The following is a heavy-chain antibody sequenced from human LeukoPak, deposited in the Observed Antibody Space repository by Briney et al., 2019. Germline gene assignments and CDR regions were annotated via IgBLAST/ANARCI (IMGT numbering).Heavy chain of an antibody. D-gene: IGHD1-26*01. CDR2: ISGSGGST. Sequence: GGSLRLSCAASGFSFSSYAMSWVRQAPGKGLEWVSAISGSGGSTYYADSVKGRFTISRDNSKNTLYLQMNSLRAEDTAVYYCAKDQWELLIPDAFDIWGQGTMVTVSS. CDR1: GFSFSSYA. J-gene: IGHJ3*02. CDR3: AKDQWELLIPDAFDI. V-gene: IGHV3-23*01.